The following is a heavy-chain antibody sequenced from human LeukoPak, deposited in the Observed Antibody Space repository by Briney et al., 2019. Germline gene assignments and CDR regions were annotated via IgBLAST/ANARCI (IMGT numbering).Heavy chain of an antibody. CDR1: GGFISSSSYY. CDR3: ARLRDYSGSYPI. Sequence: SETLSLTCTVSGGFISSSSYYWGWIRQPPGKGLEWIGSIYYSGSTYYNPSLKSRVTISVDTSKNQFSLKLSSVTAADTAVYYCARLRDYSGSYPIWGQGTLVTVSS. J-gene: IGHJ4*02. D-gene: IGHD1-26*01. V-gene: IGHV4-39*01. CDR2: IYYSGST.